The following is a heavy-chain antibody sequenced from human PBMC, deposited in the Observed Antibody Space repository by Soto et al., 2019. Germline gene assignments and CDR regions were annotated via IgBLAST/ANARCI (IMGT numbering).Heavy chain of an antibody. Sequence: QVQLVESGGGVVQPGRSLRLSCAASGFTFSSYGMHWVRQAPGKGLEWVAVISYDGSNKYYADSVKGRFTISRDNSKNTLYLQMNSLRAEDTDVYYCAKRAYYDILTGTSGYFDYWGQGTLVTVSS. CDR3: AKRAYYDILTGTSGYFDY. CDR1: GFTFSSYG. V-gene: IGHV3-30*18. D-gene: IGHD3-9*01. J-gene: IGHJ4*02. CDR2: ISYDGSNK.